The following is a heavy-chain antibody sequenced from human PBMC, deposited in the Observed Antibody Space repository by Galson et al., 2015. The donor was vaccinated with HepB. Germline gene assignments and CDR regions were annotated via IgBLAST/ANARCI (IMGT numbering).Heavy chain of an antibody. J-gene: IGHJ3*01. CDR1: GFTFSNFW. D-gene: IGHD1-1*01. V-gene: IGHV3-7*01. Sequence: SLRLSCAASGFTFSNFWMSWVRQTPGKGLEWVANIKRDGSEKYYVDSVKGRFTISRDNAKNSLSLQMNSLRVEDTAVYYCATSPARSDIQYTDVWGQGTMVTVSS. CDR2: IKRDGSEK. CDR3: ATSPARSDIQYTDV.